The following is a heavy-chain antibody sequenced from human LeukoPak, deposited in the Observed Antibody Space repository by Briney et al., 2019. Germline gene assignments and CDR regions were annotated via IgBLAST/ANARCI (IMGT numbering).Heavy chain of an antibody. CDR2: IIPIFGTA. V-gene: IGHV1-69*05. D-gene: IGHD3-16*01. Sequence: GASVKVSCKASGGTFSSYAISWVRQAPGQGLEWMGGIIPIFGTANYAQKFQGRVTITTDESTSTAYMELSSLRSEDTAMYYCARGVWARNDAYYLDYWGQGTLVTVSS. CDR3: ARGVWARNDAYYLDY. CDR1: GGTFSSYA. J-gene: IGHJ4*02.